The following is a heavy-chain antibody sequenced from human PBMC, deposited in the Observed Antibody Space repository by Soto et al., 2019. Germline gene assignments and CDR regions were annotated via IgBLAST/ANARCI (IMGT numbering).Heavy chain of an antibody. V-gene: IGHV1-69*13. J-gene: IGHJ6*02. CDR3: ARGSIAVAGTRYGMDV. D-gene: IGHD6-19*01. CDR2: IIPIFGTA. Sequence: SVKVSCKASGGTFSRYAISCVVQSPVQGLEWMGGIIPIFGTANYAQKFQGRVTITADESTSTAYMELSSLRSEDTAVYYCARGSIAVAGTRYGMDVWGQGTTVTSP. CDR1: GGTFSRYA.